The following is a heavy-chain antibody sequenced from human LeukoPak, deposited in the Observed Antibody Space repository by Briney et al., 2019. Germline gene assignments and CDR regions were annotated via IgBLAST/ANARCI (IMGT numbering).Heavy chain of an antibody. CDR1: GFSFTSYS. CDR3: APGYCSSASCSHYFNY. V-gene: IGHV3-48*01. J-gene: IGHJ4*02. CDR2: ISVSSSTI. D-gene: IGHD2-2*01. Sequence: GGSLRLSCAASGFSFTSYSMNWVRQAPGKGLEWVSYISVSSSTIYYAGSVRGRFTISRDNAKNSLYLQMNSLRAEDTAVYYCAPGYCSSASCSHYFNYWGQGTLVTVSS.